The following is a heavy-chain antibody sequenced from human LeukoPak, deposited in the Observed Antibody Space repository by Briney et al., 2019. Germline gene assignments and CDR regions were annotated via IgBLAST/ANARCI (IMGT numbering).Heavy chain of an antibody. CDR3: ARLQFWFDP. V-gene: IGHV4-59*11. J-gene: IGHJ5*02. CDR1: GGSISSHY. Sequence: PSETLSLTCTVSGGSISSHYWNWIRQPPGKGLEWIGYIYYSGSTNYNPSLKSRVTISVDTSKNQFSLKLSSVTAADTAVYYCARLQFWFDPWGQGTLVTVSS. CDR2: IYYSGST. D-gene: IGHD4-11*01.